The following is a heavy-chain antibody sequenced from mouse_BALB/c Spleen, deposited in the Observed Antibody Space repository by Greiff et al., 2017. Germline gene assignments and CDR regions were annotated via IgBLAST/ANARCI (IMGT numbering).Heavy chain of an antibody. D-gene: IGHD1-1*01. J-gene: IGHJ2*01. Sequence: VQLQQSGAELAKPGASVKMSCKASGYTFTSYWMHWVKQRPGQGLEWIGYINPSTGYTEYNQKFKDKATLTADKSSSTAYMQLSSLTSEDSAVYYCARSGIYYYGSSYYFDYWGQGTTLTVSS. CDR3: ARSGIYYYGSSYYFDY. V-gene: IGHV1-7*01. CDR1: GYTFTSYW. CDR2: INPSTGYT.